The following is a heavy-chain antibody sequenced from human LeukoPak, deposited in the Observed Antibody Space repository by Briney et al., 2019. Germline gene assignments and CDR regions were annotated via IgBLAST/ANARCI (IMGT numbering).Heavy chain of an antibody. Sequence: PSETLSLTCTVSGGSISSSSYYWGWIRQPPGKGLEWIGSIYYSGSTYYNPSLKSRVTISVDTSKNQFSLKLSSVTAADTAVYYCARIPNSGSYVVAFDIWGQGTMVTVSS. J-gene: IGHJ3*02. CDR2: IYYSGST. CDR1: GGSISSSSYY. CDR3: ARIPNSGSYVVAFDI. V-gene: IGHV4-39*07. D-gene: IGHD1-26*01.